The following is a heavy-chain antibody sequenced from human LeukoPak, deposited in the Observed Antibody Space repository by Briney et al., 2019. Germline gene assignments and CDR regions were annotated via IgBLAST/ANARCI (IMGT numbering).Heavy chain of an antibody. J-gene: IGHJ4*02. Sequence: SETLSLTCAVYGGSFSGYYWSWIRQPPGKGLEWIGEINHSGSTNYNPSLKSRVTISVDTSKNQFSLKLSSVTAADTAVYYCARDQSLGGGQGTLVTVSS. CDR2: INHSGST. CDR1: GGSFSGYY. D-gene: IGHD3-10*01. CDR3: ARDQSLG. V-gene: IGHV4-34*01.